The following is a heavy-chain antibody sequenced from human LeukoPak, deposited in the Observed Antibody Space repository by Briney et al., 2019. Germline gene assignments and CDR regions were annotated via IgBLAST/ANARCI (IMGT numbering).Heavy chain of an antibody. Sequence: ASVKVSCKASGYTITSYGISWVRQAPGQGLEWMGWISAYNGNTNYAQKLQGRVTMTTDTSTSTAYMELRSLRSDDTAVYYCARGGSEIVVVPAAPFDPWGQGTLVTVSS. CDR2: ISAYNGNT. J-gene: IGHJ5*02. V-gene: IGHV1-18*01. CDR1: GYTITSYG. CDR3: ARGGSEIVVVPAAPFDP. D-gene: IGHD2-2*01.